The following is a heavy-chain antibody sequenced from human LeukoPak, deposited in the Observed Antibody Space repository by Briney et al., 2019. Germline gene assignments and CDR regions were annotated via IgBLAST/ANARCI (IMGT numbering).Heavy chain of an antibody. Sequence: GGSLRLSCSASGFTFSSYGIHWVRQAPGKGLEWVAFTRYDGSNEYYSDSVKGRFTISRDNSRNTVYLQINGLRADDTAVYYCAKDSTWIQLEGYFDYWGQGTLVTVSS. J-gene: IGHJ4*02. CDR1: GFTFSSYG. D-gene: IGHD5-18*01. CDR3: AKDSTWIQLEGYFDY. CDR2: TRYDGSNE. V-gene: IGHV3-30*02.